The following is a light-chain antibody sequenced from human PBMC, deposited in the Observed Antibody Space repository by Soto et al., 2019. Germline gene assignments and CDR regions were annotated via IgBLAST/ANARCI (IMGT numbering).Light chain of an antibody. J-gene: IGKJ1*01. Sequence: DIVMTQSPESLAVSLGERATINCKSSQSVLYSSNNKNYLAWYQQKPGQPPKLLIYWASTRESGVPDRSSGSGSGTDFTLTISSLQAEDVAVYFCQQFYGAPVTFGQGTKVEIK. V-gene: IGKV4-1*01. CDR3: QQFYGAPVT. CDR2: WAS. CDR1: QSVLYSSNNKNY.